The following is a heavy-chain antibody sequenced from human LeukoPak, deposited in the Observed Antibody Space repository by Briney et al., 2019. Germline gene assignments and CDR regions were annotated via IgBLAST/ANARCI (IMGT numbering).Heavy chain of an antibody. CDR2: ITSNSATI. CDR1: GFTFSIYS. D-gene: IGHD3-10*01. CDR3: ARVGPGHDIGRGYFDY. V-gene: IGHV3-48*01. Sequence: PGGSLRLSCAASGFTFSIYSMNWVRQAPGKGLEWISYITSNSATIYYTDSVKGRFTISRDNAKNSLYLQMNSLRAEDTAVYYCARVGPGHDIGRGYFDYWGQGTLVTVSS. J-gene: IGHJ4*02.